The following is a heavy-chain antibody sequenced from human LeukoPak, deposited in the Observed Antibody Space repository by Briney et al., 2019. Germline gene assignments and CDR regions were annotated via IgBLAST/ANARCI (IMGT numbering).Heavy chain of an antibody. CDR2: IYYSGTT. Sequence: SETLSLTCTVSGGSISNYYWNWIRQPPGKGLEWIGYIYYSGTTNYNPSLKSRVSMSVDTSKNQFSLKLSSVTAADTAVYYCARSLIGDYYYYYMDVWGKGTTVTISS. CDR3: ARSLIGDYYYYYMDV. CDR1: GGSISNYY. D-gene: IGHD3-10*01. V-gene: IGHV4-59*12. J-gene: IGHJ6*03.